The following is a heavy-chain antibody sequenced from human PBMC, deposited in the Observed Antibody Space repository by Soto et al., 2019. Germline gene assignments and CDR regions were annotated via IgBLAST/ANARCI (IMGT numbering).Heavy chain of an antibody. J-gene: IGHJ6*03. Sequence: PGGSLRLSCAASGFTFSSYSMNWVRQAPGKGLEWVSSISSSSSYIYYADSVQGRFTISRDNAKNSLYLQMNSLRAEDTAVYYCARTFVTDMVVVPAAKDYMDVWGKGTTVTVSS. CDR3: ARTFVTDMVVVPAAKDYMDV. V-gene: IGHV3-21*01. D-gene: IGHD2-2*01. CDR2: ISSSSSYI. CDR1: GFTFSSYS.